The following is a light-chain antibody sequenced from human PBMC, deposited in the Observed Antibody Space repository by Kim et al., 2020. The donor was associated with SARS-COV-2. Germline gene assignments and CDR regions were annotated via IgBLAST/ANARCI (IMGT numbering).Light chain of an antibody. CDR2: GAS. CDR3: QKYGSAPWT. Sequence: EIVLTQSPGTLSLSPGERATLSCRASQSVSSSYLAWYQQKPGQAPRLLIYGASSRATVIPDRFSGSGSGTVFLLTISRLGPDDFAVYYCQKYGSAPWTFGQGTKVDIK. J-gene: IGKJ1*01. V-gene: IGKV3-20*01. CDR1: QSVSSSY.